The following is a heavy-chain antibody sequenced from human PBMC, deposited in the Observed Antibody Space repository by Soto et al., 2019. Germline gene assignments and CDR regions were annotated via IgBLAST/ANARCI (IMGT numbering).Heavy chain of an antibody. CDR3: AKGTEQLVHGVFDY. CDR2: IDTGGGGT. Sequence: GGSLRLSCAASGFTLSSCVMTWVRQAPGKGLEWVPGIDTGGGGTYYADSVKGRFTISRDNSKNTLYLQVNSLRAEDTAVYYCAKGTEQLVHGVFDYWGQGTLVTVSS. J-gene: IGHJ4*02. V-gene: IGHV3-23*01. D-gene: IGHD6-6*01. CDR1: GFTLSSCV.